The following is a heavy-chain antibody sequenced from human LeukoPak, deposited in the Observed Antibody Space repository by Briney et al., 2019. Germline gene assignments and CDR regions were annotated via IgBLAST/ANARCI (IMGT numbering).Heavy chain of an antibody. J-gene: IGHJ4*02. D-gene: IGHD2-21*01. Sequence: GGSLRLSCAASGFTFDDYAMLWVRHAPGKGGEGVSHISGDGGSTYYADSEKGRFTISRDNRKNSLYLQKNSLRTEDTALYYCAKVVAVPGGDSYWGQGTLVTVSS. V-gene: IGHV3-43*02. CDR3: AKVVAVPGGDSY. CDR2: ISGDGGST. CDR1: GFTFDDYA.